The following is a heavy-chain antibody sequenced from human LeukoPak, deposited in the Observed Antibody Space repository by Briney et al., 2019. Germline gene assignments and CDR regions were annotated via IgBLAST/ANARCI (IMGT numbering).Heavy chain of an antibody. CDR3: AAGSGWDDAFDI. CDR1: GFTFSSYD. J-gene: IGHJ3*02. CDR2: ISWNSGSI. D-gene: IGHD6-19*01. Sequence: PGGSLRLSCAASGFTFSSYDMSWVRQAPGKGLEWVSGISWNSGSIGYADSVKGRFTISRDNAKNSLYLQMNSLRAEDTALYYCAAGSGWDDAFDIWGQGTMVTVSS. V-gene: IGHV3-9*01.